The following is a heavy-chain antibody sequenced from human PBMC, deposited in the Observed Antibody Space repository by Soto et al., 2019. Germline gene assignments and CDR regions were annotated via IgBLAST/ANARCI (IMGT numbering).Heavy chain of an antibody. D-gene: IGHD2-15*01. CDR2: VKEDGSEK. CDR1: GFTFSSYW. CDR3: ARFFSTSFRFFHHYSALAF. V-gene: IGHV3-7*05. Sequence: GGSLRLSCAACGFTFSSYWITWVRQAPGKGLEWVANVKEDGSEKNYVGLVKGRFTISRDNAKNSLYLQITPLMAEDTAVYYCARFFSTSFRFFHHYSALAFWGKGTTVTVSS. J-gene: IGHJ6*04.